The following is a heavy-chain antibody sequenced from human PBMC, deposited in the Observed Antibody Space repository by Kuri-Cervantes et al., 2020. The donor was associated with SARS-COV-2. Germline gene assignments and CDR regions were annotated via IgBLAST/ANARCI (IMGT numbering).Heavy chain of an antibody. CDR1: GGSCSGYY. CDR2: INHSGST. J-gene: IGHJ4*02. Sequence: GSMSLSCAVYGGSCSGYYWSWTRQPPGKGLEWIGEINHSGSTNYNPSPKARVTISVDTSKTQFSLKLSSGTAADTAVYYCARGMGTEYSSPLKYWGQGTLVTVSS. D-gene: IGHD6-6*01. V-gene: IGHV4-34*01. CDR3: ARGMGTEYSSPLKY.